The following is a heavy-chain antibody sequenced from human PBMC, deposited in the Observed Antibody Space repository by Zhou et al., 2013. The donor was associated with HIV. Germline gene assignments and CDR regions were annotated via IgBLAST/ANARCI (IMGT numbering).Heavy chain of an antibody. D-gene: IGHD6-19*01. V-gene: IGHV1-69*12. CDR3: AHVGRSSGPFHY. Sequence: QVQLVQSGAEVKKPGSSVRITCKASGVNFGSFGITWVRQAPGQGLEWMAGVIPIFGPPSYAQKFQGRLTITADDSTSTAYMELSSLRSDDTAVYYCAHVGRSSGPFHYWGQGTLVTVSS. J-gene: IGHJ4*02. CDR1: GVNFGSFG. CDR2: VIPIFGPP.